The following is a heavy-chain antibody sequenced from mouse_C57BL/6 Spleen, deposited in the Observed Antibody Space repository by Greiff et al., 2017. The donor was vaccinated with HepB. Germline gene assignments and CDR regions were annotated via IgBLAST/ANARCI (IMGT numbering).Heavy chain of an antibody. J-gene: IGHJ4*01. CDR3: VSSYYREMDY. CDR1: GFSFNTYA. CDR2: IRSKSNNYAT. V-gene: IGHV10-1*01. Sequence: EVKLMESGGGLVQPKGSLKLSCAASGFSFNTYAMNWVRQAPGKGLEWVARIRSKSNNYATYYAESVKDIFTISRDESESMLYLQMNNLKTEDTAMYYCVSSYYREMDYWGQGTSVTVSS. D-gene: IGHD2-14*01.